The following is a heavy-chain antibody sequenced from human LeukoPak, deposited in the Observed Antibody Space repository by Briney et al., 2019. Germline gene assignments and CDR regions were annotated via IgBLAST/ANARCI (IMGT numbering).Heavy chain of an antibody. CDR2: ISNSAGST. Sequence: GGSLILSCAASGFTFSSYAMSWVRQAPGEGLEWVSVISNSAGSTFYADSVKGRFTISRDNSKNTLDLQMNSLRAEDTAVYYCAKRASGSGTSLSYFDYWGQGTLVTVST. CDR1: GFTFSSYA. D-gene: IGHD3-10*01. CDR3: AKRASGSGTSLSYFDY. J-gene: IGHJ4*02. V-gene: IGHV3-23*01.